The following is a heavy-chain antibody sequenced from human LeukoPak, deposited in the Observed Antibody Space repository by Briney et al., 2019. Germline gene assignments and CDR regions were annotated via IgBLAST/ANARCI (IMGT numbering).Heavy chain of an antibody. J-gene: IGHJ4*02. Sequence: SETLSLTCTVSGGSVSSGSYYWSWIRQPPGTGLEWIGYIYYSGSTNYNPSLKSRVTMSVDTSKNQFSLKLSSVTAADTAVYYCARVGDSRGHPSDYWGQGTLVTVSS. D-gene: IGHD3-22*01. V-gene: IGHV4-61*01. CDR1: GGSVSSGSYY. CDR2: IYYSGST. CDR3: ARVGDSRGHPSDY.